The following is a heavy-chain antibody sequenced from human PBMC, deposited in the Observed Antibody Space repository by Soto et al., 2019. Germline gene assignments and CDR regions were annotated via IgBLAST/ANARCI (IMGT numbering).Heavy chain of an antibody. J-gene: IGHJ6*02. V-gene: IGHV5-51*01. CDR1: GYSFTSYW. CDR3: ARLEYSSSRVPHYYYGMDV. Sequence: EVQLVQSGAEVKKPGESLKISCKGSGYSFTSYWIGWVRQMPGKGLEWMGIIYPGDSDTRYSPSFQGQVTISADKSISTAYLQWSSLKASDTAMYYCARLEYSSSRVPHYYYGMDVWGQGTTVTVSS. D-gene: IGHD6-6*01. CDR2: IYPGDSDT.